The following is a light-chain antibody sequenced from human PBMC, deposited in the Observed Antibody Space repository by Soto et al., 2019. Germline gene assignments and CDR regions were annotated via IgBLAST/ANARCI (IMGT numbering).Light chain of an antibody. V-gene: IGKV1-5*03. CDR2: EAS. CDR1: QSINSR. J-gene: IGKJ4*01. CDR3: QHYYAYPLT. Sequence: IQMTQSRSSLSASVVDRVTITCRASQSINSRLAWYQQKPGKAPKLLIYEASSLQSGVPTRFSGSGSGTEFTLTISSLQPDDFATYYCQHYYAYPLTFGGGTKVDIK.